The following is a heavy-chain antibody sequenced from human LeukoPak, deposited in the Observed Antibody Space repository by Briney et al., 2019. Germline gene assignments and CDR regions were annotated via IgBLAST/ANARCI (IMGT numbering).Heavy chain of an antibody. CDR3: ANRVDIVATIDY. D-gene: IGHD5-12*01. CDR2: ISYDGSNK. CDR1: GFTFSSYA. J-gene: IGHJ4*02. Sequence: GGSLRLSCAASGFTFSSYAMHWVRQAPGKGLEWVAVISYDGSNKYYADSVKGRFTISRDNSKNTLYLQMNSLRAEDTAVYYCANRVDIVATIDYWGQGTLVTVSS. V-gene: IGHV3-30-3*01.